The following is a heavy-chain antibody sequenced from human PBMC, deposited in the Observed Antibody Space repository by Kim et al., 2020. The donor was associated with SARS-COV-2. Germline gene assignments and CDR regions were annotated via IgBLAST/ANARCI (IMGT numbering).Heavy chain of an antibody. D-gene: IGHD7-27*01. V-gene: IGHV1-2*02. CDR1: GYTFTGYY. J-gene: IGHJ4*02. CDR3: ARADNWGSEEYFDY. CDR2: INPNSGGT. Sequence: ASVKVSCKASGYTFTGYYMHWVRQAPGQGLEWMGWINPNSGGTNYAQKFQGRVTMTRDTSISTAYMELSRLRSDDTAVYYCARADNWGSEEYFDYWGQGTLVTVSS.